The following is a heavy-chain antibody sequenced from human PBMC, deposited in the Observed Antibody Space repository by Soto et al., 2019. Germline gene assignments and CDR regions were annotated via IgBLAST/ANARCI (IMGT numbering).Heavy chain of an antibody. J-gene: IGHJ4*02. Sequence: PGESLKISCKGSGYSFSNYWIGWVRQVPGKGLEWLGIIYPGESHTRYGPSFQGQVTISAEKSINIAYLQWSSLKASDTAIYYCARVGHSAARLDFWGQGTMVTVYS. V-gene: IGHV5-51*01. D-gene: IGHD6-6*01. CDR3: ARVGHSAARLDF. CDR1: GYSFSNYW. CDR2: IYPGESHT.